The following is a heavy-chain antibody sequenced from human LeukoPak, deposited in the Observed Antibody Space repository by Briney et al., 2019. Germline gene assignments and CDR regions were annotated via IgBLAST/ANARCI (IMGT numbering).Heavy chain of an antibody. J-gene: IGHJ2*01. CDR3: ARAVGVGRGTYFDL. Sequence: SETLSLTCTVSGGSISSYYWSWLRQPPGKGLEWIGYIYYSGSTNYNPSLKSRVIISVHISKNQFSLKLSSVAAADTAVYYCARAVGVGRGTYFDLWGRGTLVTVSS. D-gene: IGHD1-1*01. CDR1: GGSISSYY. V-gene: IGHV4-59*08. CDR2: IYYSGST.